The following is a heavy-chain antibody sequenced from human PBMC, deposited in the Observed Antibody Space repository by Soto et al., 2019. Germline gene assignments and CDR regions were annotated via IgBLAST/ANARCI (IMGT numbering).Heavy chain of an antibody. Sequence: QAQLQESGPGLVKPSQTLSLTCTVSGASISSGRYYWSWIRQHPGKGLEWIGYIYYSGSTSYNPSFRSRVTMSVGTSKHQFALKLSSVTAAYTAVYYCARGFFTVTSWFDPWGQGTLVTVSS. J-gene: IGHJ5*02. CDR1: GASISSGRYY. CDR3: ARGFFTVTSWFDP. CDR2: IYYSGST. D-gene: IGHD4-17*01. V-gene: IGHV4-31*03.